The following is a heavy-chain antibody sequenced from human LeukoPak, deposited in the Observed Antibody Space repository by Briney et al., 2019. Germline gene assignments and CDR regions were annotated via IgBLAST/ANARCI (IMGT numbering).Heavy chain of an antibody. CDR1: GGSFSGYY. CDR2: INHSGST. D-gene: IGHD2-2*01. V-gene: IGHV4-34*01. J-gene: IGHJ4*02. Sequence: SETLSLTCAVYGGSFSGYYWSWIRQPPGKGLEWIGEINHSGSTNYNPSLKSRVTISVDTSKNQFSLMLSSATAADTAVYYCAISGPRRYCSSTSCPTKLAYWGQGTLVTVSS. CDR3: AISGPRRYCSSTSCPTKLAY.